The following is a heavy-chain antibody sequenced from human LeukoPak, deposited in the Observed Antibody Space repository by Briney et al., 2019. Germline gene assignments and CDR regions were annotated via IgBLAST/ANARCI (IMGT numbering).Heavy chain of an antibody. CDR3: ARGKGYYYDSSGYFGFDY. CDR1: VGSFSGYY. Sequence: SETLSLTCAVHVGSFSGYYWSWIRQPPGKGLEWIGEINHSGSTNYNPSLKSRVTISVDTSKNQFSLKLSSVTAADTAVYYCARGKGYYYDSSGYFGFDYWGQETLVTVSS. V-gene: IGHV4-34*01. D-gene: IGHD3-22*01. J-gene: IGHJ4*02. CDR2: INHSGST.